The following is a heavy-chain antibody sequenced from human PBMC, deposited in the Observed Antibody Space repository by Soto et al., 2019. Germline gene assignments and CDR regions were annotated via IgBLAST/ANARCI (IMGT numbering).Heavy chain of an antibody. Sequence: ASVKVSCKASGYTFTSYAMHWVRQAPGQGLEWMGWISAYNGNTNYAQKLQGRVTMTTDTSTSTAYMELRSLRSDDTAVYYCATKPGLYYYDSSGYYYDAFEIWGQGTMVTVSS. CDR3: ATKPGLYYYDSSGYYYDAFEI. J-gene: IGHJ3*02. CDR1: GYTFTSYA. D-gene: IGHD3-22*01. CDR2: ISAYNGNT. V-gene: IGHV1-18*01.